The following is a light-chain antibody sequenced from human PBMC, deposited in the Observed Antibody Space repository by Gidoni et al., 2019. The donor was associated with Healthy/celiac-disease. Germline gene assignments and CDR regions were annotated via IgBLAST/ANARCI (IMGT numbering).Light chain of an antibody. Sequence: DLQLTQSPSPLSASGGDRVTITCRASQSISSWLAWYQQKPGKAPKLLIYKASSLESGVPSRFSGSGSGTEFTLTISSLQPDDFATYYCQQYNSYSPWTFXQXTKVEIK. CDR2: KAS. CDR1: QSISSW. J-gene: IGKJ1*01. V-gene: IGKV1-5*03. CDR3: QQYNSYSPWT.